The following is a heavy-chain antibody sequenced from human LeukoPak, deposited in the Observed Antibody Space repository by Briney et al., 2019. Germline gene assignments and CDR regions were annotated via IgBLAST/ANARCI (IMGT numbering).Heavy chain of an antibody. CDR1: GASISTYY. CDR2: MYTSGST. CDR3: ARDNGGDYWYSDI. V-gene: IGHV4-4*07. Sequence: PSETLSLTCTVSGASISTYYWSWIRQPAGRGLEWIGRMYTSGSTNYNPSLKSRVTTSVDTSKNQLSLKLSSVTAADTAVYFCARDNGGDYWYSDIWGRGTLVTVSS. J-gene: IGHJ2*01. D-gene: IGHD2-21*01.